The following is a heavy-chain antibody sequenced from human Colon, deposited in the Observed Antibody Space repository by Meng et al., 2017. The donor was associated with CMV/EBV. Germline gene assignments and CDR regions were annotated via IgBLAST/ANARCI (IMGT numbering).Heavy chain of an antibody. CDR3: ALRLRNSDGMDV. Sequence: GGSLRLSCVDSGFTFNSYWMSWVRQGPGKGLLWVSRINPDGSSTSYADSVKGRFTISRDNAKNTVFLQMNSLRAEDTAVYYCALRLRNSDGMDVWGQGTTVTVSS. D-gene: IGHD3-16*01. J-gene: IGHJ6*02. V-gene: IGHV3-74*01. CDR2: INPDGSST. CDR1: GFTFNSYW.